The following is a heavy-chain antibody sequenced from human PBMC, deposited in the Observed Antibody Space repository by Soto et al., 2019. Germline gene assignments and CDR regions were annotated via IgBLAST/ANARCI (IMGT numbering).Heavy chain of an antibody. D-gene: IGHD3-10*01. CDR2: ITPIFRAA. Sequence: SVKVSCKAVGGTFDSYAVSWVRQDPGQGLEWVGGITPIFRAADYAQKFQGRITITADLSTSTSYMELTSLRSDDTAVYYCARDPRITLIRSYSSLAVWGQGTTVTVSS. CDR3: ARDPRITLIRSYSSLAV. V-gene: IGHV1-69*13. CDR1: GGTFDSYA. J-gene: IGHJ6*02.